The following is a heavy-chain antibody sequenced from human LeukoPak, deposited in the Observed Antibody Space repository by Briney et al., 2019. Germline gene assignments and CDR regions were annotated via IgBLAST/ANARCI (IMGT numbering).Heavy chain of an antibody. Sequence: SVKVSCKASGGTFSSYAISWVRQAPGQGLEWMGGIIPIFGTANYAQKFQGRVTITTDESTSTAYMELSSLGSDDTAVYYCAREVVGATLNWFDPWGQGTLVTVSS. CDR3: AREVVGATLNWFDP. CDR1: GGTFSSYA. V-gene: IGHV1-69*05. CDR2: IIPIFGTA. D-gene: IGHD1-26*01. J-gene: IGHJ5*02.